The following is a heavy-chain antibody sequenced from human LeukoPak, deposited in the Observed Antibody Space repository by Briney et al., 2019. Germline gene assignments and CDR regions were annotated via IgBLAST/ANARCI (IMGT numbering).Heavy chain of an antibody. V-gene: IGHV4-34*01. Sequence: PSETLSLTCAVYGGSFSGYYWSWIRQPPGKGLEWIGEINHSGSTNYNPSLKSRVTVSVDTSKNQFSLKLSSVTAADTAVYYCARDLAGGGRYCYYYYGMDVWGQGTTVTVSS. CDR2: INHSGST. CDR1: GGSFSGYY. J-gene: IGHJ6*02. D-gene: IGHD2-8*02. CDR3: ARDLAGGGRYCYYYYGMDV.